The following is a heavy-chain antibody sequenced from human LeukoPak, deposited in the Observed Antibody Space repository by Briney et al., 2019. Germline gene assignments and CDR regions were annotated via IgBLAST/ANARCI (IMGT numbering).Heavy chain of an antibody. CDR3: ARDIGYGDYGRDY. V-gene: IGHV1-2*06. CDR2: INPNSGGT. J-gene: IGHJ4*02. CDR1: GYTFTDYH. D-gene: IGHD5-12*01. Sequence: ASVKVSLRASGYTFTDYHIHWVRQAPGQGLEWVGRINPNSGGTDHAHKFRGRVTMTRDTSISTAFMDLSGLISDDTAVYYCARDIGYGDYGRDYWGQGTLVTVSS.